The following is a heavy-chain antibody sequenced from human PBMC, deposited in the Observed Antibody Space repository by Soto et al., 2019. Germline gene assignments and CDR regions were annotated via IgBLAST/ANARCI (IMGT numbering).Heavy chain of an antibody. V-gene: IGHV4-39*01. CDR1: GGSISSSSYY. J-gene: IGHJ1*01. CDR3: ALCSGGSCYSRYFQH. Sequence: QLQLQESGPGLVKPSETLSLTCTVSGGSISSSSYYWGWIRQPPGKGLEWIGRIYYSGSTYYNPSLKSRVTISVDTSKNQFSLKLSSVTAADTAVYYCALCSGGSCYSRYFQHWGQGTLVTVSS. CDR2: IYYSGST. D-gene: IGHD2-15*01.